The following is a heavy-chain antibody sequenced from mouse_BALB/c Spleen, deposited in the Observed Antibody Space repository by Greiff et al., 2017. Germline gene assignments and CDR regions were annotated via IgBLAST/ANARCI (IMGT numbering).Heavy chain of an antibody. Sequence: VQLKQSGAELVKPGASVKLSCTASGFNIKDTYMHWVKQRPEQGLEWIGRIDPANGNTKYDPKFQGKATITADTSSNTAYLQLSSLTSEDTAVYYCARDGNYGGAWFAYWGQGTLVTVSA. J-gene: IGHJ3*01. CDR3: ARDGNYGGAWFAY. V-gene: IGHV14-3*02. CDR1: GFNIKDTY. CDR2: IDPANGNT. D-gene: IGHD2-1*01.